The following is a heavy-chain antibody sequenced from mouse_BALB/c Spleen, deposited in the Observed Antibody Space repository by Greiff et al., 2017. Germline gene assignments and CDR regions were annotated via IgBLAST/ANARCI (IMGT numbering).Heavy chain of an antibody. Sequence: DVMLVESGGGLVKLGGSLKLSCAASGFTFSSYYMSWVRQTPEKRLELVAAINSNGGSTYYPDTVKGRFTISRDNAKNTLYLQMSSLKSEDTALYYCARQKGSWGYYDAMDYWGQGTSVTVSS. J-gene: IGHJ4*01. V-gene: IGHV5-6-2*01. CDR2: INSNGGST. CDR3: ARQKGSWGYYDAMDY. D-gene: IGHD2-2*01. CDR1: GFTFSSYY.